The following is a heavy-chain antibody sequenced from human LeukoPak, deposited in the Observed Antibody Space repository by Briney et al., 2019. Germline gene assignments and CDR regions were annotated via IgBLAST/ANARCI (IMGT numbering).Heavy chain of an antibody. J-gene: IGHJ6*02. CDR3: AKDPSSTSPMDV. Sequence: GGSLRLSCAASGFTFSSYAMSWVHQAPGKGLEWVSAISGSGSSTYYADSVKGRFTISRDNPKNTLYLQMISLRAEDTAVYYCAKDPSSTSPMDVWGQGTTVTVSS. D-gene: IGHD2-2*01. V-gene: IGHV3-23*01. CDR2: ISGSGSST. CDR1: GFTFSSYA.